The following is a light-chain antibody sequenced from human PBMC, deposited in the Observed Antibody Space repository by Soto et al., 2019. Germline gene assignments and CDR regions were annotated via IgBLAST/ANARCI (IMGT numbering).Light chain of an antibody. CDR1: QSVSSSY. V-gene: IGKV3-20*01. Sequence: ESVLTQSPGTLSLSPGERATLSCRASQSVSSSYLAWYQQKPGQAPRLLIYGASGRATGIPDRFSGSGSGTDFPLTINRLEPEDFAVYYCQYYGRSPPVTFGQGTRLEIK. CDR3: QYYGRSPPVT. CDR2: GAS. J-gene: IGKJ5*01.